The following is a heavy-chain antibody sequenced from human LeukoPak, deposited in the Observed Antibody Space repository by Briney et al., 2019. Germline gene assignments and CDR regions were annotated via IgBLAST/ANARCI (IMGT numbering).Heavy chain of an antibody. D-gene: IGHD6-25*01. CDR3: VRDSSGTLAFDI. V-gene: IGHV4-39*02. CDR2: IYHDGST. CDR1: GGSISSSSYY. J-gene: IGHJ3*02. Sequence: SETLSLTCTVSGGSISSSSYYWGWIRQTPGKGLEWIARIYHDGSTHYNPSLKSRATMSVDTSKNDFSLRLSSVTAADTAIYYRVRDSSGTLAFDIWGQGTMVTVSS.